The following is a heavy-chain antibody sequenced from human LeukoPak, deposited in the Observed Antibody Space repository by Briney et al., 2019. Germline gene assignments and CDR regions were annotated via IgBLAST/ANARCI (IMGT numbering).Heavy chain of an antibody. V-gene: IGHV1-24*01. J-gene: IGHJ4*02. CDR3: CCGVSNSNYDDLSVYYSFDY. Sequence: ASVEVSCKLSGYTLTNCFLHWVRQAPGRGLEWMGGFDPEDDETIYAQQFQGRVTMTEDRTTDTAYMELSSLRSEDSAVYYCCCGVSNSNYDDLSVYYSFDYWGQGTLVTVSS. CDR2: FDPEDDET. D-gene: IGHD3-22*01. CDR1: GYTLTNCF.